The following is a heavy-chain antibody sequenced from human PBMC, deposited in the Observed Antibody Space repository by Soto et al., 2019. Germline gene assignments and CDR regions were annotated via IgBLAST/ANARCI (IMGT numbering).Heavy chain of an antibody. Sequence: PSETLSLTCTVSGGSISSYYWSWIRQPPGKGLEWIGYIYYSGSTNYNPSLKSRVTISVDTSKNQFSLKLSSVTAADTAVYYCARTSKYYDYVWGSYRPFNWFDPWGRGTLVTVSS. CDR3: ARTSKYYDYVWGSYRPFNWFDP. J-gene: IGHJ5*02. V-gene: IGHV4-59*01. D-gene: IGHD3-16*02. CDR1: GGSISSYY. CDR2: IYYSGST.